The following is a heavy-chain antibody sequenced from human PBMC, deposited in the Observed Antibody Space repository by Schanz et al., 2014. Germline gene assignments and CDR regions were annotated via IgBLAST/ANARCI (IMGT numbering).Heavy chain of an antibody. J-gene: IGHJ6*03. D-gene: IGHD2-2*02. CDR1: GYTFTSYD. V-gene: IGHV1-69*09. CDR3: AGTYCSSTSCYTGYYYMDV. Sequence: QVQLLQSGAEVKKPGASVKVSCTASGYTFTSYDINWVRQAPGQGLEWMGWIIPILGIANYAQNFQGRVTITADKATSTAYMELTSLRSEDTAVYYCAGTYCSSTSCYTGYYYMDVWGRGTTVTVSS. CDR2: IIPILGIA.